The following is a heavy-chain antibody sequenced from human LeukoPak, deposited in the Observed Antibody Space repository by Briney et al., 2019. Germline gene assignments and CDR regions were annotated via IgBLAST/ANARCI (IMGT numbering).Heavy chain of an antibody. CDR3: ARGVPGIAVAGTSAFDI. J-gene: IGHJ3*02. V-gene: IGHV4-59*08. CDR1: GGSISSYY. D-gene: IGHD6-19*01. Sequence: SETLSLTCTVSGGSISSYYWSWIRQPPGKGLEWIGYIYYSGSTNYNPSLKSRVTISVDTSKNQFSLKLSSVTAADTAVYHCARGVPGIAVAGTSAFDIWGQGTMVTVSS. CDR2: IYYSGST.